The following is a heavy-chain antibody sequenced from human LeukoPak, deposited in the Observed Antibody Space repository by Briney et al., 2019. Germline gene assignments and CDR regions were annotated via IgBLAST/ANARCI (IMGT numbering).Heavy chain of an antibody. CDR3: AREEWELLRYYYYYMDV. CDR2: IYSGGGT. J-gene: IGHJ6*03. Sequence: GGSLRLSCAASGFTFSSNYMSWVRQAPGKGLEWVSVIYSGGGTYYADSVKGRFTISRDNSKNTLYLQMNSLRAEDTAVYYCAREEWELLRYYYYYMDVWGKGTTVTVSS. D-gene: IGHD1-26*01. CDR1: GFTFSSNY. V-gene: IGHV3-53*01.